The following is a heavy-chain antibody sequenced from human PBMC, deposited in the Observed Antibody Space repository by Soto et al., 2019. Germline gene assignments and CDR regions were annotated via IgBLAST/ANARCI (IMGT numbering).Heavy chain of an antibody. Sequence: SETLSLTCTVSGGPISSYYWSWIRQPPGKGLEWIGYIYYSGSTNYNPSLKSRVTISVDTSKNQFSLKLSSVTAADTAVYYCGREGRYSYGYGGFDYWVPGTLVTVSS. J-gene: IGHJ4*01. V-gene: IGHV4-59*01. CDR3: GREGRYSYGYGGFDY. CDR1: GGPISSYY. D-gene: IGHD5-18*01. CDR2: IYYSGST.